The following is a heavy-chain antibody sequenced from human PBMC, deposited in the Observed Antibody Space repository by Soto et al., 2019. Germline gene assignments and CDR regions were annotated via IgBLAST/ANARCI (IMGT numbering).Heavy chain of an antibody. CDR1: GFTFSTYA. V-gene: IGHV3-23*01. D-gene: IGHD6-13*01. CDR2: ISPNGDAT. Sequence: SGGSLRLSCAASGFTFSTYAMSWVRQAPGKGLEWVSAISPNGDATYYADSVKGRFTISRDNSKNTLYLQMNSLRAEDTAVYYCARDGSSWYRVPQGRNYFDYWGQGTLVTVPQ. J-gene: IGHJ4*02. CDR3: ARDGSSWYRVPQGRNYFDY.